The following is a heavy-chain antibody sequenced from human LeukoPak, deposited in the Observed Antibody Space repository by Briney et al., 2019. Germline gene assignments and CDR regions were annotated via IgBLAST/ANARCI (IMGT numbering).Heavy chain of an antibody. D-gene: IGHD6-13*01. CDR3: ARDVTAAFDY. CDR1: GGSISSSSYN. CDR2: IYYSGST. Sequence: SETLSLTCTVSGGSISSSSYNWGWIRQPPGKGLEWIGSIYYSGSTYYNPSLKSRVTISVDTSKNQFSLKLSSVTAADTAVYYCARDVTAAFDYWGQGTLVTVSS. V-gene: IGHV4-39*07. J-gene: IGHJ4*02.